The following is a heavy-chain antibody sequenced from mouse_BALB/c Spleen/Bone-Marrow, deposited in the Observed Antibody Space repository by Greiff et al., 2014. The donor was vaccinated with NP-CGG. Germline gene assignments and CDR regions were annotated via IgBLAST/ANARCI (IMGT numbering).Heavy chain of an antibody. D-gene: IGHD1-1*01. V-gene: IGHV1-39*01. CDR2: IDPYYGGT. CDR3: AKKDYGSSSFDY. J-gene: IGHJ2*01. Sequence: EVQLQQSGPEPEKPGASVKISCKVSGYSFTDSNMNWVRQSNGKNLEWIGNIDPYYGGTSYSQKFKGKATLTVDKSSSTAYMQLRSLTSEDSAVYYCAKKDYGSSSFDYWGQGTTLTVSS. CDR1: GYSFTDSN.